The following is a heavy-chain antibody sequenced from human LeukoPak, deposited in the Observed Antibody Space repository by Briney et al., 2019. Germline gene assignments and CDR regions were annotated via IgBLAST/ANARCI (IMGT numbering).Heavy chain of an antibody. CDR2: MNPNSGNT. Sequence: ASVKVSCKASGYTFTSYDISWVRQATGQGLEWMGWMNPNSGNTGYAQKFQGRVTMTRNTSISTAYMELSSLRSEDTAVYYCARGPDYYDSSGYNAFDIWGQGTMVTVSS. V-gene: IGHV1-8*01. CDR1: GYTFTSYD. D-gene: IGHD3-22*01. CDR3: ARGPDYYDSSGYNAFDI. J-gene: IGHJ3*02.